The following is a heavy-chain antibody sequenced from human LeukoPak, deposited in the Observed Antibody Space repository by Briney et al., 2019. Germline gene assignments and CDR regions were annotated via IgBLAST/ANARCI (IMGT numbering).Heavy chain of an antibody. D-gene: IGHD6-19*01. V-gene: IGHV4-4*07. J-gene: IGHJ4*02. CDR2: IYTSGST. CDR1: GGSISSHY. Sequence: KTSETLSLTCTLSGGSISSHYWSWIRQPAGKGLEWIGRIYTSGSTNYNPSLKSRVTMSIDTSKNQFSLKLSSVTAADTAVYYCARVSSGWSLYYFDYWGQGTLVTVSS. CDR3: ARVSSGWSLYYFDY.